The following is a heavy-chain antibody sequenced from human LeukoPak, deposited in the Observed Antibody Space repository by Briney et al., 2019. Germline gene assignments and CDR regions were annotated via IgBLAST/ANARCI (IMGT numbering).Heavy chain of an antibody. D-gene: IGHD3-16*01. CDR2: IKEDGSEK. J-gene: IGHJ6*02. CDR1: GPTFSETW. Sequence: PGGSLTLSCAASGPTFSETWMSWVRQAPGQGLEWVAAIKEDGSEKDYVDSVKGRFTISRDNAKNSLYLQMNSLRAEDTAVYYCATYTHWVAGDVWGQGTTVSVSS. CDR3: ATYTHWVAGDV. V-gene: IGHV3-7*01.